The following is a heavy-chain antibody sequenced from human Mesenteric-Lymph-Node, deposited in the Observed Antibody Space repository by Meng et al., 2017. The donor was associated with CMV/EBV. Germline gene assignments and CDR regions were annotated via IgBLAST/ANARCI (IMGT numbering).Heavy chain of an antibody. CDR1: GFTFSRYW. D-gene: IGHD3-22*01. J-gene: IGHJ4*02. CDR2: IYSGGST. CDR3: ARAVGYYPDY. V-gene: IGHV3-66*02. Sequence: GESLKISCAASGFTFSRYWMSWVRQAPGKGLEWVSVIYSGGSTYYADSVKGRFTISRDNSKNTLYLQMNSLRAEDTAVYYCARAVGYYPDYWGQGTLVTVSS.